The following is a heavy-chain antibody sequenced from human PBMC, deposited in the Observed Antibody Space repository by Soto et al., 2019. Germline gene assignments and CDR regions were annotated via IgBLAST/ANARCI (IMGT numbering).Heavy chain of an antibody. J-gene: IGHJ4*02. CDR3: ARHLDSSGYALDY. CDR2: INPNSGGT. V-gene: IGHV1-2*04. Sequence: ASVKVSCKASGYTFTGYYMHWVRQAPGRGLEWMGWINPNSGGTNYAQKFQGWVTMTRDTSISTAYMELSRLRSDDSAVYYCARHLDSSGYALDYWGQGTLVTVSS. D-gene: IGHD3-22*01. CDR1: GYTFTGYY.